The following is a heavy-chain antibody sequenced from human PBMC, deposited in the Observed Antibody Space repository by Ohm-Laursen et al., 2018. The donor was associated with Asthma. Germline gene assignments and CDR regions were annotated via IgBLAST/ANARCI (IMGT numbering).Heavy chain of an antibody. CDR2: IKQDGSEK. J-gene: IGHJ6*02. CDR1: GFTFSSYW. Sequence: SLRLSCAAPGFTFSSYWMSWVRQAPGKGLEWVANIKQDGSEKYYVDSVKGRFTISRDNAKNSLYLQMNSLRVDDTAVYYCARFGRDYRSHGMDVWGQGTTVTVSS. D-gene: IGHD4-11*01. V-gene: IGHV3-7*03. CDR3: ARFGRDYRSHGMDV.